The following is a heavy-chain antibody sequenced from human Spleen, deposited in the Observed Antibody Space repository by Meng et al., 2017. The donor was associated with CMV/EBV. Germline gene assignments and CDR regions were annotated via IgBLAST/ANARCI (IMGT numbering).Heavy chain of an antibody. V-gene: IGHV1-8*01. CDR3: ARGVGHDDFWRSNWFDP. CDR2: VDPRDGST. J-gene: IGHJ5*02. CDR1: YTFATYD. Sequence: YTFATYDVSGVRQAAEQEVEERGSVDPRDGSTDYAQKYRSKITLTSTTAEGTAYMELSSLRSDDTAVYYYARGVGHDDFWRSNWFDPWGQRTLVTVSS. D-gene: IGHD3-3*01.